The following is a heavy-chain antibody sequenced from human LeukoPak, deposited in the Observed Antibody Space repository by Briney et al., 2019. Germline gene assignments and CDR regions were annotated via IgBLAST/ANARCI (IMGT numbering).Heavy chain of an antibody. CDR3: ARTMYYYDSGSYQTLFGY. D-gene: IGHD3-10*01. J-gene: IGHJ4*02. V-gene: IGHV1-8*01. Sequence: ASVKVSCKASGYTFTSYDINWVRQATGQGLEWMGWMNPNSGNTGYAQKFQGRVTMTRNTSISTAYMELSSLRSEDTAVYYCARTMYYYDSGSYQTLFGYWGQGTLVTASS. CDR1: GYTFTSYD. CDR2: MNPNSGNT.